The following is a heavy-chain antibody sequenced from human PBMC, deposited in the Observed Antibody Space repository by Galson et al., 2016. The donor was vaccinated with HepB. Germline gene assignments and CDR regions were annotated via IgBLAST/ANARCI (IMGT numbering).Heavy chain of an antibody. CDR1: GFSFNSYP. D-gene: IGHD2-15*01. Sequence: SLRLSCAASGFSFNSYPMHWVRQAPGKGLEWVAIISHDGSDIYYADSVKGRFTISRHNSKNTLYLQMNSLRTEDTAVYYCARPLPNVGYGMDVWGQGTTVTVSS. V-gene: IGHV3-30*14. CDR2: ISHDGSDI. J-gene: IGHJ6*02. CDR3: ARPLPNVGYGMDV.